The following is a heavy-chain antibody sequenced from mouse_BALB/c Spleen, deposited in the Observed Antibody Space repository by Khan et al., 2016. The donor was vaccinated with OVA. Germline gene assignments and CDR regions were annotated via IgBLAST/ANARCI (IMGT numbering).Heavy chain of an antibody. V-gene: IGHV1-76*01. CDR2: IYPGTDNT. CDR3: AREEAWYYFDY. Sequence: QVQLKQSGAELVRPGTSVKLSCKTSGYIFTSYWIHWVKQRSGQGLEWIARIYPGTDNTYYNENFKDKATLTADKSSSTVNLQLSSLKSEDSAVFFWAREEAWYYFDYWGQGTTLTVSS. J-gene: IGHJ2*01. D-gene: IGHD3-2*02. CDR1: GYIFTSYW.